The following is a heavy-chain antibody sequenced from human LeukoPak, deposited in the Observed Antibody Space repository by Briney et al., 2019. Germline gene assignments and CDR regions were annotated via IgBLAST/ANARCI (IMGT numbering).Heavy chain of an antibody. CDR1: GYTFTGYY. CDR3: ARMPGSPMEPCFDY. J-gene: IGHJ4*02. V-gene: IGHV1-2*04. Sequence: ASVKVSCKASGYTFTGYYMHWVRQAPGQGLEWMGWINPNSGGTNYAQKFQGWVTVTRDTSISTAYMELSRLRSDDTAVYYCARMPGSPMEPCFDYWGQGTLVAVSS. CDR2: INPNSGGT. D-gene: IGHD1-1*01.